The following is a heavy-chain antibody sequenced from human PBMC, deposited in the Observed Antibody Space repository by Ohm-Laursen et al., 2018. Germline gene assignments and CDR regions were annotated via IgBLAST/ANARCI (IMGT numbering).Heavy chain of an antibody. D-gene: IGHD3-10*01. V-gene: IGHV3-30*03. CDR2: ISSDGSNK. J-gene: IGHJ4*02. CDR3: ARTRTPMVRGALGV. CDR1: GFTFSSYG. Sequence: SLRLSCTASGFTFSSYGMHWVRQAPGKGLEWVAVISSDGSNKYYADSVKGRFTISRDNSKNTLYLQMNSLRAEDTAVYYCARTRTPMVRGALGVWGQGTLVTVSS.